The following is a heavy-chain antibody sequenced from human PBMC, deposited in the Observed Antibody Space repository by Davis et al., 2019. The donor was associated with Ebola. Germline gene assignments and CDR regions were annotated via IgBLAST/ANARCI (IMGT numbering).Heavy chain of an antibody. Sequence: GESLKISCAASGLTVSSNYMSWVRQAPGKGLEWVSVIYSGGSTYYADSLKGRFTISRDNSKNTLYLQMNSLRAEDTAVYYCASSKYNNSWYGRSSYYYYYGMDVGGQGTTVTVSS. CDR2: IYSGGST. CDR3: ASSKYNNSWYGRSSYYYYYGMDV. CDR1: GLTVSSNY. D-gene: IGHD6-13*01. J-gene: IGHJ6*02. V-gene: IGHV3-66*02.